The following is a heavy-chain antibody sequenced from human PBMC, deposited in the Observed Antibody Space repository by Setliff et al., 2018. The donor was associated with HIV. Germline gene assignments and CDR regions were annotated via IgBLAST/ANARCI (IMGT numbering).Heavy chain of an antibody. CDR1: GGSISSSSYY. CDR2: FHYSGST. CDR3: AKKGNGDYHFDY. Sequence: PSETLSLTCNVSGGSISSSSYYWGWIRQPPGKGLEWIGSFHYSGSTSYNPSLRSRVTISVETSKNQFSLKLSSVTAVDTAVYYCAKKGNGDYHFDYWGQGTVVTVSS. J-gene: IGHJ4*02. D-gene: IGHD4-17*01. V-gene: IGHV4-39*07.